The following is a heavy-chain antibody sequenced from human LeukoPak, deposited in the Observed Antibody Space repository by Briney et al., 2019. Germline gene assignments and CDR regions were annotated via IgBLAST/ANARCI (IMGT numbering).Heavy chain of an antibody. J-gene: IGHJ4*02. CDR2: ISGSGGTT. V-gene: IGHV3-23*01. CDR3: AKFRSYGASSFDY. CDR1: GFTLSSYA. Sequence: GGSLRLSCAASGFTLSSYAMSWVRQAPGKGLEWVSGISGSGGTTYYADSVKGRFIISRDNSKNTLYLHLNSLRAEDTAVYYCAKFRSYGASSFDYWGQGTPVTVSS. D-gene: IGHD4-17*01.